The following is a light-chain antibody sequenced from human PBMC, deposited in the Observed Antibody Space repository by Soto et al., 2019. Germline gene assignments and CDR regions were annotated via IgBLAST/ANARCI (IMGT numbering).Light chain of an antibody. CDR3: QQSYSTPHT. V-gene: IGKV1-39*01. J-gene: IGKJ2*01. CDR2: AAS. Sequence: DIQMTQSPSSLSASVGDRVTITCRASQSINSYLNWYQQKPGKAPNLLIYAASSLQSGVPSRFRGSGSGTDFTLTISSLQPEDFALYYCQQSYSTPHTFGQGTKLEI. CDR1: QSINSY.